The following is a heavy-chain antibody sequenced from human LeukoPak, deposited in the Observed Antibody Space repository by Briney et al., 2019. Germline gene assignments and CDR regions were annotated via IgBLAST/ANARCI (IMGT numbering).Heavy chain of an antibody. J-gene: IGHJ4*02. CDR3: TRDRYGSGIYSRYFYY. D-gene: IGHD3-10*01. V-gene: IGHV3-49*04. CDR1: GFTFGDYA. CDR2: IRSKAYGGTT. Sequence: GGSLRLSCTASGFTFGDYAMSWVRQAPGKGREWVGFIRSKAYGGTTEYAASVKGRFTISRDDSKSIAYLQMNSLKTEDTAVYYCTRDRYGSGIYSRYFYYWGQGTLVTVSS.